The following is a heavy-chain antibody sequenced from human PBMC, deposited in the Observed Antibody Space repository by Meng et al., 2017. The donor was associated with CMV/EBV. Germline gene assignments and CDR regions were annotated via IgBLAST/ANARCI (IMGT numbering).Heavy chain of an antibody. D-gene: IGHD7-27*01. Sequence: EVELVWSGGGLVQPGGSLRLSCADSGFTFSRYWMHWVRQVPGRGLVWVSRLNEDGSFTSYADSVKGRFTISRDNAKNTLYLQMNSLRVDDSGVYYCGRDLTGERDQWGQGTLVTVSS. CDR1: GFTFSRYW. V-gene: IGHV3-74*03. CDR2: LNEDGSFT. J-gene: IGHJ4*02. CDR3: GRDLTGERDQ.